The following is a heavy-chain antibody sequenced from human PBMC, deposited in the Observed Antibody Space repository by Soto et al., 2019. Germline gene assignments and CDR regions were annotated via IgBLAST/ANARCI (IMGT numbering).Heavy chain of an antibody. J-gene: IGHJ6*02. D-gene: IGHD3-10*01. CDR1: GFTFSLYS. CDR3: ARAVTWGLDV. CDR2: ISRSSTGI. V-gene: IGHV3-48*02. Sequence: EVQLVESGGGLVQPGGSLRLSCAASGFTFSLYSMSWVRQAPGKGLEWVSYISRSSTGIHYADSVKGRFTISRDDATNSMQLQRNSLRDGDTAVYYCARAVTWGLDVWGQGTTV.